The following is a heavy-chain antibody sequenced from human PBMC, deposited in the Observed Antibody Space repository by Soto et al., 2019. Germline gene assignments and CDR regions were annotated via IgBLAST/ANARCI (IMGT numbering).Heavy chain of an antibody. J-gene: IGHJ6*02. CDR1: GFTFNDFA. Sequence: SLRLSGVASGFTFNDFAMHWVRQAPGKGLEWVSGIPWNSGTLDYADSVRGRFSISRDNAKNSLYLQMNSLRVEDTALYYCARHRGYHYYGMDVWGQGTTVTVSS. CDR3: ARHRGYHYYGMDV. CDR2: IPWNSGTL. V-gene: IGHV3-9*01.